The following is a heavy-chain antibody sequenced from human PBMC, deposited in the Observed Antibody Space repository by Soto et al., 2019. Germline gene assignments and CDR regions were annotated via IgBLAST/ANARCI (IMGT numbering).Heavy chain of an antibody. J-gene: IGHJ6*03. CDR2: MNPNSGNT. V-gene: IGHV1-8*01. CDR1: GYTFTSYD. CDR3: ARGLTIFGVDNVPDYYYYMDV. Sequence: ASVKVSCKASGYTFTSYDINWVRQATGQGLEWMGWMNPNSGNTGYAQKFQGRVTMTRNTSISTAYMELSSLRSEDTAVYYCARGLTIFGVDNVPDYYYYMDVWGKGTTVTVSS. D-gene: IGHD3-3*01.